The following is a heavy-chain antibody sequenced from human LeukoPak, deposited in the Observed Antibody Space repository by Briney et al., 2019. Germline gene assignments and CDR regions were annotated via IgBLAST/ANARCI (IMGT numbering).Heavy chain of an antibody. CDR3: AGHGLSSDY. CDR2: IHTIGNT. CDR1: GASINSGNYY. Sequence: SETLSLTCTVSGASINSGNYYWDWIRQPAGKGLEWIGRIHTIGNTSYNPSLKSRITISLDTSKNQGSLNLTSVTAADTAVYYCAGHGLSSDYWGQGTLVTVSS. D-gene: IGHD2-8*01. J-gene: IGHJ4*02. V-gene: IGHV4-61*02.